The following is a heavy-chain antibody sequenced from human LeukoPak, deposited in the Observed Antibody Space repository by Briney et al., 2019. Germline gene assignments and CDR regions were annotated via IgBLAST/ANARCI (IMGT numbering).Heavy chain of an antibody. J-gene: IGHJ5*02. CDR3: ARVETGTEGSWFDP. CDR1: GGSFSGYY. D-gene: IGHD1-1*01. Sequence: SETLSLTCAVYGGSFSGYYWSWIRQPPGKGLEWIGEINHSGSTNYNPSLKSRVTISVDTSKNQFSLKLSSVTAADTAVYYCARVETGTEGSWFDPWGQGTLVTVSS. V-gene: IGHV4-34*01. CDR2: INHSGST.